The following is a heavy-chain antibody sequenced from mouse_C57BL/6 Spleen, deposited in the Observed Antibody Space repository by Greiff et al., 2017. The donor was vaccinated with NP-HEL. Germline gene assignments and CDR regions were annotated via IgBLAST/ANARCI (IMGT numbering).Heavy chain of an antibody. V-gene: IGHV1-85*01. Sequence: QVQLQQSGPELVKPGASVKLSCKASGYTFTSYDINWVKQRPGQGLEWIGWIYPRGGCTKYNEKFKGKATLTVDTSSSTAYMELPSLTSEDSAVYFCARWYYGSCHFADWGKGTLVTVSA. CDR3: ARWYYGSCHFAD. CDR1: GYTFTSYD. J-gene: IGHJ3*01. D-gene: IGHD1-1*01. CDR2: IYPRGGCT.